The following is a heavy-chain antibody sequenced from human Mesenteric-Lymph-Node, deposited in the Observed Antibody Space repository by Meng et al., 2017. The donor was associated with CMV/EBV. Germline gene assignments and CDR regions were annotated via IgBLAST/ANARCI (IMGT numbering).Heavy chain of an antibody. V-gene: IGHV3-11*04. CDR3: ARNNDYGDQLYGMDV. CDR1: GGSFSGYY. Sequence: LSLTCAVYGGSFSGYYWSWIRQAPGKGLEWVSYISGSGRIKYNAGSVKGRFSISRDNAKNSLSLQMDSLRVEDTAMYYCARNNDYGDQLYGMDVWGQGTTVTVSS. J-gene: IGHJ6*02. CDR2: ISGSGRIK. D-gene: IGHD4-17*01.